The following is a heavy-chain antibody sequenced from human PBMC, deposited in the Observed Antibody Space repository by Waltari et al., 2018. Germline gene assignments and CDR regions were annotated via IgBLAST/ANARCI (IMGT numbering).Heavy chain of an antibody. J-gene: IGHJ4*02. D-gene: IGHD2-15*01. CDR1: GYSFPGYS. CDR2: INPNSGVT. Sequence: QVQLVQSGAEVKKPGASVKVSCKASGYSFPGYSMHWVRQAPGQGLEWVGRINPNSGVTDYAQKFQGRVSMTRDTSISTAYMELNRLTSDDTAVYYCAREVVLDFWGQGTLVTVSS. V-gene: IGHV1-2*06. CDR3: AREVVLDF.